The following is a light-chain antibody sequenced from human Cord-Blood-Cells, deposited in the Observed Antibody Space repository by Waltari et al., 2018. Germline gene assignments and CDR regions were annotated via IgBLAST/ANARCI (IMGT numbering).Light chain of an antibody. CDR3: CSYAGSSTWV. V-gene: IGLV2-23*01. CDR2: EGS. J-gene: IGLJ3*02. CDR1: SSDVGSYNL. Sequence: QSALTQPASVSGSPGQPITISCTGTSSDVGSYNLVSWYQQHPGKAPKPMIYEGSKRPSGVSNRFSGSKSGNTASLTISGLQAEDEADYYCCSYAGSSTWVFGVGTKLTVL.